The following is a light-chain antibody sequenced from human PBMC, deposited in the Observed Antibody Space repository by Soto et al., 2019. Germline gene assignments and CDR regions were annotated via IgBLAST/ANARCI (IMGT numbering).Light chain of an antibody. CDR1: QSVSSSY. CDR3: QQYGSSPMYT. V-gene: IGKV3-20*01. J-gene: IGKJ2*01. CDR2: GAS. Sequence: EIVLTQSPGTLSLSPGERATLSCRASQSVSSSYLAWYQQKPGQAPRLLIYGASSRATGIPDRFSGSGSGTDFTLTISRLEPEDFAVCYCQQYGSSPMYTFGQGTKVDIK.